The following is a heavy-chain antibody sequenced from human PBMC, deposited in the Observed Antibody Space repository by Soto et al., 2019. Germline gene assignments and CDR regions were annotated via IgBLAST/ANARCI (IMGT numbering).Heavy chain of an antibody. J-gene: IGHJ5*02. CDR1: GGSFSGYY. CDR3: ARGGIVVVTARGWFDP. D-gene: IGHD2-2*01. V-gene: IGHV4-34*01. Sequence: SETLSLTCAVYGGSFSGYYWSWIRQPPGKGLEWIGEINHSGSTNYNPSLKSRVTISVDTSKNQFSLKLSSVTAADTAVYYCARGGIVVVTARGWFDPWGQGTLVTVS. CDR2: INHSGST.